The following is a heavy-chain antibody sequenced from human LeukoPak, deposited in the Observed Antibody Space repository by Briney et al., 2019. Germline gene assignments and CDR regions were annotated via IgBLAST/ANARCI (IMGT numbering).Heavy chain of an antibody. CDR2: ISSSSSYI. D-gene: IGHD3-10*01. CDR3: AKDTRGPYGSGSLFDY. J-gene: IGHJ4*02. V-gene: IGHV3-21*04. Sequence: PGGSLRLSCAASGFTFSSYSMNWVRQAPGKGLEWVSSISSSSSYIYYADSVKGRFTISRDNSKNTLYLQMNSLRAEDTAVYYCAKDTRGPYGSGSLFDYWGQGTLVTVSS. CDR1: GFTFSSYS.